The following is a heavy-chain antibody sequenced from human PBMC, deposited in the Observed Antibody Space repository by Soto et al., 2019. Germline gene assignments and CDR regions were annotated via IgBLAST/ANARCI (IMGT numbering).Heavy chain of an antibody. D-gene: IGHD6-19*01. CDR3: ARGGDSSGWINWFDP. CDR1: GGSISSYY. J-gene: IGHJ5*02. V-gene: IGHV4-59*01. CDR2: IYYSGST. Sequence: QVQLQESGPGLVKPSETLSLTCTVSGGSISSYYWSWIRQPPGKGLEWNGYIYYSGSTNYNPSLKSRVTISVDTSKNQFSLKLSSVTAADTAVYYCARGGDSSGWINWFDPWGQGTLVTVSS.